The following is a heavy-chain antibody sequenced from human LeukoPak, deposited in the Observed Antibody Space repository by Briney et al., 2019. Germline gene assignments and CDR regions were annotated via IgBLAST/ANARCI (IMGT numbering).Heavy chain of an antibody. CDR3: ARGYHYYYGMDV. CDR1: GGTFSSYA. J-gene: IGHJ6*02. Sequence: GASVKVSCKASGGTFSSYAISWVRQAPGQGLEWMGGIIPIFGTANYAQKFQGRVTITADESTSTAYMELSSLRSEDTAVYYCARGYHYYYGMDVWGQGTTVTVSS. CDR2: IIPIFGTA. V-gene: IGHV1-69*01.